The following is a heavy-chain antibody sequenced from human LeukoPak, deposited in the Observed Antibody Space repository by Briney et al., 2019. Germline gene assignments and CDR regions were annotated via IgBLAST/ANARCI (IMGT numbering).Heavy chain of an antibody. Sequence: ASVKVSCKASGYTFTSYYMHWVRQAPGQGLEWMGIINPSGGSTSYAQKFQGRVTMTRDMSTSTAYMELSSLRSEDTAVYYCAGYYYDSSGYYYNYFDYWGQGTLVTVSS. J-gene: IGHJ4*02. D-gene: IGHD3-22*01. CDR3: AGYYYDSSGYYYNYFDY. CDR1: GYTFTSYY. CDR2: INPSGGST. V-gene: IGHV1-46*03.